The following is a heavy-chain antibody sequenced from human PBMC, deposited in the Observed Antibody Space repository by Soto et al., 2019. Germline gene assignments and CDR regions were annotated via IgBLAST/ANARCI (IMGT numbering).Heavy chain of an antibody. J-gene: IGHJ5*02. V-gene: IGHV1-58*01. CDR2: IVVGSGNT. Sequence: SVKVSCKASGFTFTSSAVQWVRQARGQRLEWIGWIVVGSGNTNYAQKFQERVTITRDMSTSTAYMELSSLRSEDTAVYYCAADPSVSIVWGSYRPNWFDPWGQGTLVTVSS. CDR1: GFTFTSSA. D-gene: IGHD3-16*02. CDR3: AADPSVSIVWGSYRPNWFDP.